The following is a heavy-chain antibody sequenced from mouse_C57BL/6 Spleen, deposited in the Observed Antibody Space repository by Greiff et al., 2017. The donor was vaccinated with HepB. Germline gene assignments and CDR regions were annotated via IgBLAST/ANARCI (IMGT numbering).Heavy chain of an antibody. V-gene: IGHV1-61*01. CDR2: IYPSDSET. Sequence: VQLQQPGAELVRPGSSVKLSCKASGYTFTSYWMDWVKQRPGQGLEWIGNIYPSDSETHYNQKFKDKATLTVDKSSSTAYMQLSSLTSEDSAVYYCARVGAAYYSNQGRDYFDYWGQGTTLTVSS. CDR1: GYTFTSYW. D-gene: IGHD2-5*01. J-gene: IGHJ2*01. CDR3: ARVGAAYYSNQGRDYFDY.